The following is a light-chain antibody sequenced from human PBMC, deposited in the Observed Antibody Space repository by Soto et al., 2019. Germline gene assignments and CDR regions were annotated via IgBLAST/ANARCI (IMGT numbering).Light chain of an antibody. CDR1: SSDVGGYNY. CDR3: ISNPTGGPPL. J-gene: IGLJ3*02. CDR2: EVS. V-gene: IGLV2-14*01. Sequence: QSALTQPASVSGSPGQSITISCTGTSSDVGGYNYLSWYQQHPGKAPRVMIYEVSNRPSGVSNRFSGSKSGNTASLTISGLRAENGGVYFSISNPTGGPPLFGGGTK.